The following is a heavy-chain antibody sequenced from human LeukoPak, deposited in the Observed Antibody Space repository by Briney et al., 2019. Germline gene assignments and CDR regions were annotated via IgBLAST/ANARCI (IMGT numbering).Heavy chain of an antibody. J-gene: IGHJ3*01. V-gene: IGHV1-46*01. CDR2: INPSGGST. CDR1: GYTFTTYG. CDR3: ARGPSEYSSSSDTFDV. D-gene: IGHD6-6*01. Sequence: ASVKVSCKASGYTFTTYGISWVRQAPGQGLEWMGIINPSGGSTNYAQKFQVRVTMTRDMSTSTVYMELSSLRSEDTAVYYCARGPSEYSSSSDTFDVWGQGTMVTVSS.